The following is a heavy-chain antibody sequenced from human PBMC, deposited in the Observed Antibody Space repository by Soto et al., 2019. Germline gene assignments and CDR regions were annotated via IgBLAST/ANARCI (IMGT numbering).Heavy chain of an antibody. CDR1: GFTFDDYA. J-gene: IGHJ6*03. CDR2: ISWKSGSI. CDR3: AKDIHRISSYYYYMDV. V-gene: IGHV3-9*01. Sequence: GGSLRLSCAAFGFTFDDYAMHWVRQAPGKGLEWVSGISWKSGSIAYADSVRGRFTISRDNAKNSLYLQMNSLRAEDTALYYCAKDIHRISSYYYYMDVWGKGTTVTVSS.